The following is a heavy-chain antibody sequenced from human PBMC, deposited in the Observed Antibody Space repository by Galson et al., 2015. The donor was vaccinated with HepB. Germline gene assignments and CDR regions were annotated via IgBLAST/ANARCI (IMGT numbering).Heavy chain of an antibody. V-gene: IGHV1-24*01. D-gene: IGHD3-10*01. CDR3: ATDRSSLYGSGSYSII. CDR1: GSTLTELA. CDR2: FDPEDGET. Sequence: SVKVSCKVSGSTLTELAIHWVRQAPEKGLEWMGGFDPEDGETDYAPSFQGRLTLTEDTSIDTAYMELASLTSEDTAVYFCATDRSSLYGSGSYSIIWGQGTLVTVSS. J-gene: IGHJ4*02.